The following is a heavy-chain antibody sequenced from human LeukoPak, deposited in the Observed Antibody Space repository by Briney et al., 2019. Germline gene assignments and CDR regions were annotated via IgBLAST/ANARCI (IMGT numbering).Heavy chain of an antibody. J-gene: IGHJ6*02. Sequence: SETLSLTCTVSGGSISSYYWSWIRQPAGKGLEWIGRIYTSGSTNYNPSLKSRVTMSVDTSKNQFSLKLSSVTAADTAVYYCARGGGSRPNYYYGMDVWGQGTTVTVSS. CDR3: ARGGGSRPNYYYGMDV. D-gene: IGHD2-15*01. V-gene: IGHV4-4*07. CDR2: IYTSGST. CDR1: GGSISSYY.